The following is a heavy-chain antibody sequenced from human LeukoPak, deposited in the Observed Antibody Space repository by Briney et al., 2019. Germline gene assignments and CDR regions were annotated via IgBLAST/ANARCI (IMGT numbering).Heavy chain of an antibody. CDR3: ARWTTTCLDY. Sequence: ASVKVSCKASGYTFIRYYIHWVRQAPGQGLEWMGIVNPSGDSTNYAQKFQGRVTMTRDTSTSTVYMELSSLRSEDTAVYYCARWTTTCLDYWGQGTLVTVSS. J-gene: IGHJ4*02. V-gene: IGHV1-46*01. CDR2: VNPSGDST. D-gene: IGHD3/OR15-3a*01. CDR1: GYTFIRYY.